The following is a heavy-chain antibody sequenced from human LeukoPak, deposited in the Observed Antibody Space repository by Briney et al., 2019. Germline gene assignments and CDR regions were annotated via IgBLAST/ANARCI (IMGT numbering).Heavy chain of an antibody. CDR2: IYTSGST. CDR1: GGSISSGSYY. D-gene: IGHD1-26*01. Sequence: SQTLSLTCTVSGGSISSGSYYWSWIRQPAGKGLEWIGRIYTSGSTNYNPSFKSRVTISVDTSKNQFSLKLSSVTAADTAVYYCARYVGAFDYWGQGTLVTVSS. CDR3: ARYVGAFDY. J-gene: IGHJ4*02. V-gene: IGHV4-61*02.